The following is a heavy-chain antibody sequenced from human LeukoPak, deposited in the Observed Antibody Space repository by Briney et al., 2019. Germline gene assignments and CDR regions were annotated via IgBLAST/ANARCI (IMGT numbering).Heavy chain of an antibody. Sequence: RASVTVSCKASGYTFTSYDINWVRQAPGQGLEWMGWMNPNSGNTGYAQKFQGRVTMTRNTSISTAYMELSSLRSEDTAVYYCARGLVHYDFWSGYYIYGMDVWGQGTTVTVSS. D-gene: IGHD3-3*01. J-gene: IGHJ6*02. V-gene: IGHV1-8*01. CDR3: ARGLVHYDFWSGYYIYGMDV. CDR2: MNPNSGNT. CDR1: GYTFTSYD.